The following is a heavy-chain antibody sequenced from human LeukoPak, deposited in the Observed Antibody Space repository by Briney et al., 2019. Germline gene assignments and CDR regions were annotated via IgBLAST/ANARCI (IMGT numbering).Heavy chain of an antibody. Sequence: PSETLSLTCTVSGGSISSSSYYWGWIRQPPGKGLEWIGSIYYSGSTYYNPSLKSRVTISADTSKNQFSLNLNSVTAADTAVYFCARDEGSAYPFDYWGQGTLVTVSS. D-gene: IGHD3-22*01. J-gene: IGHJ4*02. CDR3: ARDEGSAYPFDY. CDR1: GGSISSSSYY. CDR2: IYYSGST. V-gene: IGHV4-39*07.